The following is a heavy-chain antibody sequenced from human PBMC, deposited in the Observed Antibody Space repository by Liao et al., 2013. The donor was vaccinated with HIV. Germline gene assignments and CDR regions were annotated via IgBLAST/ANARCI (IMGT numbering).Heavy chain of an antibody. V-gene: IGHV4-34*01. CDR2: INHRGNT. CDR3: ARGSGYTYGRRLDC. CDR1: GGSFSGYY. Sequence: QVQLQQWGAGLLKPSETLSLTCAVYGGSFSGYYWSWIRQPPGKGLEWIGEINHRGNTDYNPSLKSRVTISVDTSKNQFSLKLSSVTAADTAVYYCARGSGYTYGRRLDCWGQGTLVTVSS. J-gene: IGHJ4*02. D-gene: IGHD5-18*01.